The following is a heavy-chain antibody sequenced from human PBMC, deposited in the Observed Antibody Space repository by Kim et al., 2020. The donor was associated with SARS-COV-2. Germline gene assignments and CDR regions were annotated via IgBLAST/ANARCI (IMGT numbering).Heavy chain of an antibody. V-gene: IGHV1-18*01. CDR3: ARIVVPAAISGIHFDY. D-gene: IGHD2-2*01. Sequence: KLQGRVTMTTDTSTSTAYMELRSLRSDDTAVYYCARIVVPAAISGIHFDYWGQGTLVTVSS. J-gene: IGHJ4*02.